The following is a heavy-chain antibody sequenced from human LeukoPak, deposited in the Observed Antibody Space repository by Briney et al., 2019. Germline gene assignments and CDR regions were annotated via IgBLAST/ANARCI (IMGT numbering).Heavy chain of an antibody. V-gene: IGHV4-30-2*01. Sequence: SQTLSLTCTVSGGSISSGGYYWSWIRQPPGKGLEWIGYIYHSGSTYYNPSLKSRVTISVDTSKNQFSLKLSSVTAADTAVYYCAREGRRVPWLVQDYWGQGTLVTVSS. J-gene: IGHJ4*02. CDR1: GGSISSGGYY. CDR2: IYHSGST. CDR3: AREGRRVPWLVQDY. D-gene: IGHD6-19*01.